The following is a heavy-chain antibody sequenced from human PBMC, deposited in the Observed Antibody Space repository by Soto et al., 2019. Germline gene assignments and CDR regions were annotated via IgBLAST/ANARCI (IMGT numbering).Heavy chain of an antibody. Sequence: PGESLKISCKGSGYSFISYWISWVRQMPGKGLEWMGRIDPSDSYTNYSPSFQGHVTISADKPISTAYLQWSSLKASDTAMYYCARHSKDIVVVVAAIYYYYGMDVWGQGTTVTVSS. CDR3: ARHSKDIVVVVAAIYYYYGMDV. CDR1: GYSFISYW. CDR2: IDPSDSYT. V-gene: IGHV5-10-1*01. D-gene: IGHD2-15*01. J-gene: IGHJ6*02.